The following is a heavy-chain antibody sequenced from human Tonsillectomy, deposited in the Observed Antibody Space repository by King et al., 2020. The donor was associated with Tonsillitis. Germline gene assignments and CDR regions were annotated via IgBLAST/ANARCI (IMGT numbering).Heavy chain of an antibody. CDR1: GYTFTGYH. CDR2: INPNSGGT. J-gene: IGHJ4*02. CDR3: ARDGFGGNSFDD. D-gene: IGHD2-15*01. V-gene: IGHV1-2*02. Sequence: QLVQSGAEVKKPGASVKVSCKASGYTFTGYHIHWVRQAPGQGLEWMGWINPNSGGTKYAQRFRGRVTMTRDTSVSTAYMGLSSLRSDDTAVYYCARDGFGGNSFDDWGQGTLVTVSS.